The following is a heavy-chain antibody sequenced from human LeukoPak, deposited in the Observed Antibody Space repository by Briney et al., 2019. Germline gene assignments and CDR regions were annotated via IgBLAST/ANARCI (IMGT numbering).Heavy chain of an antibody. V-gene: IGHV7-4-1*02. CDR1: GYTFTSYA. Sequence: ASVKVSCKASGYTFTSYAMNWVRQAPGQGLEWMGWINTDTGNPTYAQGFTGRFVFSLDTSVNTAYLQISSLKAEDTAVYYCARGYCSGGTCHTCDYWGQGTLVTVSS. D-gene: IGHD2-15*01. CDR3: ARGYCSGGTCHTCDY. J-gene: IGHJ4*02. CDR2: INTDTGNP.